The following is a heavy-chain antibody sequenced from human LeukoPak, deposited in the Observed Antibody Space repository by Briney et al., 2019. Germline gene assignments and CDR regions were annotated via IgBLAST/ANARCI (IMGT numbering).Heavy chain of an antibody. D-gene: IGHD5-12*01. CDR2: ITPNSGDT. CDR3: AREGGYLKLVDY. CDR1: GYTFTAYY. Sequence: GASVKVSCKTSGYTFTAYYLHWVRQAPGQGLEWMGWITPNSGDTNYAHKFQGRVTMTRDMSTSTVYMELSSLRSEDTAVYYCAREGGYLKLVDYWGQGTLVTVSS. V-gene: IGHV1-2*02. J-gene: IGHJ4*02.